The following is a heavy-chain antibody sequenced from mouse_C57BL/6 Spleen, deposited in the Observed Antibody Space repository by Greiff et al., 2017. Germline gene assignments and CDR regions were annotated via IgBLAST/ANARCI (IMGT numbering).Heavy chain of an antibody. CDR3: TRDPGGLYYFDY. Sequence: EVQVVESGEGLVKPGGSLKLSCAASGFTFRSYAMSWVRQTPEKRLACVAYISSGGDYIYYADTVKGRFTISRDNARNTLYLQMSSLKSEDTAMYYCTRDPGGLYYFDYWGQGTTRTVSS. J-gene: IGHJ2*01. V-gene: IGHV5-9-1*02. D-gene: IGHD6-2*01. CDR1: GFTFRSYA. CDR2: ISSGGDYI.